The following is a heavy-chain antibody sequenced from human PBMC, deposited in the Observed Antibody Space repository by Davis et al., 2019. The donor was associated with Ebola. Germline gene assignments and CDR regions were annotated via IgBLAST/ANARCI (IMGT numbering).Heavy chain of an antibody. CDR1: GGSISSYY. CDR2: IYYSGST. CDR3: ARLAVTVTTWVDYYYGMDV. J-gene: IGHJ6*02. D-gene: IGHD4-11*01. V-gene: IGHV4-59*08. Sequence: MPSETLSLTCTVSGGSISSYYWSWIRQPPGKGLEWIGYIYYSGSTNYNPSLKSRVTISVDTSKNQFSLKLSSVTAADTAVYYCARLAVTVTTWVDYYYGMDVWGQGTTVTVSS.